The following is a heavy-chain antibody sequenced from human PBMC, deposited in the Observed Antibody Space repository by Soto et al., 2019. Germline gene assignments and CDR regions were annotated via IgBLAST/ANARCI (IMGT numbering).Heavy chain of an antibody. CDR3: ARSSWELNYGMDV. CDR2: VNACNGNT. D-gene: IGHD1-26*01. Sequence: VKVYCKAPGYTFTSHALHWVRQPPGQSLEWMGCVNACNGNTNYSKKFQGRVTITRDTYASTAYMELSSMRSEETAVYYCARSSWELNYGMDVWGQGTTLAVS. J-gene: IGHJ6*02. CDR1: GYTFTSHA. V-gene: IGHV1-3*01.